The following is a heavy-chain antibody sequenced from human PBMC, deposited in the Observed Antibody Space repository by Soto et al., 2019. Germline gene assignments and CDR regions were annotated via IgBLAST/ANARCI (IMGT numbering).Heavy chain of an antibody. Sequence: QVQLVESGGGVVQPGRSLRLSCAASGFTFSHYAMHWVRQAPGKGLEWLALMSYDGSNEYYADSVKGRFTISRDNSKNTLDLQMNSLRAEDTAVYYFAKDGSHNFDYWGQGTLVTVSS. CDR3: AKDGSHNFDY. V-gene: IGHV3-30*18. J-gene: IGHJ4*02. D-gene: IGHD1-26*01. CDR1: GFTFSHYA. CDR2: MSYDGSNE.